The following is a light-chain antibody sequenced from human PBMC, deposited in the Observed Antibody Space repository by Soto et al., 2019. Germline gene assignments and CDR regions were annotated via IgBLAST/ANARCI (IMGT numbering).Light chain of an antibody. V-gene: IGLV2-14*01. CDR1: SSDVGGYKF. CDR2: EVS. Sequence: QSVLTQPASVSGSPGQSITISCTGTSSDVGGYKFVSWYQQHPGKAPKLIIYEVSNRPSGVSSRFSGSKSGNTASLTISGLQAEDEADYYCGSYTGSIYVFGTGTKVTV. J-gene: IGLJ1*01. CDR3: GSYTGSIYV.